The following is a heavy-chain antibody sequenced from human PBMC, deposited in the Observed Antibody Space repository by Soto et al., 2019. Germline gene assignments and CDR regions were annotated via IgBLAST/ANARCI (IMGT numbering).Heavy chain of an antibody. Sequence: QVQLVQSGAEVKKPGASVKVSCKASGYTFTSYGISWVRQAPGQGLEWLGWISAYNSNTNYAQKLQGRVTITTDTSTRTAEMELRSLRSDDTAVYYCARSMTTVTPYDYWGQGTLVTVSS. V-gene: IGHV1-18*01. D-gene: IGHD4-17*01. CDR2: ISAYNSNT. CDR3: ARSMTTVTPYDY. J-gene: IGHJ4*02. CDR1: GYTFTSYG.